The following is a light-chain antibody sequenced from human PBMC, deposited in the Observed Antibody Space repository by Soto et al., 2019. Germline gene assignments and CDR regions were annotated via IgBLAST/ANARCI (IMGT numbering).Light chain of an antibody. CDR1: SSNIGTNY. Sequence: QSVLTQPPSASGTPGQRVTISCSGSSSNIGTNYAHWYQQLPGTAPKVLIYRSNQRPSGVPVRFSGSKSGTSASLAISGLRSEDEADYYCAAWDDSLSGPVFGGGTKVTVL. V-gene: IGLV1-47*01. CDR3: AAWDDSLSGPV. J-gene: IGLJ3*02. CDR2: RSN.